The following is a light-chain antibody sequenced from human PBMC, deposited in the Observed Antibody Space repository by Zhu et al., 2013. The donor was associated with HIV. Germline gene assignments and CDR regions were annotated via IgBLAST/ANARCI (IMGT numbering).Light chain of an antibody. V-gene: IGKV1-9*01. Sequence: IQLTQSPSSLSASVGERVTITCRASQGINNYLAWYQQRPGRAPTLLIYAASTLHSGVPSRFSGSGSGTDFTLTISSLHPEDVATYYCQQLKTYPRSFGQGTKVEI. CDR2: AAS. J-gene: IGKJ2*01. CDR1: QGINNY. CDR3: QQLKTYPRS.